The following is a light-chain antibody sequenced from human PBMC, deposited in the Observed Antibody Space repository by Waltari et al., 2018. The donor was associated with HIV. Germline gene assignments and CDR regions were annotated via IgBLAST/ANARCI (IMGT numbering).Light chain of an antibody. V-gene: IGLV2-14*01. CDR2: AVS. CDR3: SSYRSGSLPVV. J-gene: IGLJ2*01. Sequence: QSALTQPASVSESPGQSITISCTGSSDDIGTYNFVSWYQQYLGKSPKLIIYAVSQRPSGISNRVSGSKSGNTASLTISRLQAEDEAHYFCSSYRSGSLPVVFGGGTKVTVL. CDR1: SDDIGTYNF.